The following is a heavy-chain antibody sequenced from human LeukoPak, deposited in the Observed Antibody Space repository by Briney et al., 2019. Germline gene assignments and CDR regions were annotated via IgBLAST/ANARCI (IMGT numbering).Heavy chain of an antibody. CDR2: IYYSGST. D-gene: IGHD4-17*01. CDR3: ARDRLAYGDYPNWFDP. J-gene: IGHJ5*02. V-gene: IGHV4-39*07. Sequence: SETLSLTCTVSGGSISSSSYYWGWIRQPPGKGLEWIGSIYYSGSTYYNPSLKSRVTISVDTSKNQFSLKLSSVTAADTAVYYCARDRLAYGDYPNWFDPWGQGTLVTVSS. CDR1: GGSISSSSYY.